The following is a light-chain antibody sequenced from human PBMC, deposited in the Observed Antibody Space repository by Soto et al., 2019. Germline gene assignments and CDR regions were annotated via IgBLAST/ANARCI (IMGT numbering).Light chain of an antibody. CDR2: ELS. J-gene: IGLJ1*01. Sequence: QSALTQPASVSGSPEQPLTISCPGTRSDVGGYNYVSWYQQHQGKAPKLMIYELSNRPSGVSNRFSGSKSGNTASLTISGLQAEDEADYYCSSYTSSSIDYVFGTGTKLTVL. CDR3: SSYTSSSIDYV. V-gene: IGLV2-14*01. CDR1: RSDVGGYNY.